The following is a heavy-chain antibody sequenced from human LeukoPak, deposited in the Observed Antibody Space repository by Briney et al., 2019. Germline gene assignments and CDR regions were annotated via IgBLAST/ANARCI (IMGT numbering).Heavy chain of an antibody. Sequence: GGSLRLSCAASGFTSSTYAMTWVRQAPGKLLEWVSGINSNGDEIYYADSVRGRFTISRDNSNKALYLQMDSLRAEDTAVYYCANWIGSSSRDYWGQGTLVTVSS. CDR2: INSNGDEI. CDR1: GFTSSTYA. CDR3: ANWIGSSSRDY. V-gene: IGHV3-23*01. D-gene: IGHD6-6*01. J-gene: IGHJ4*02.